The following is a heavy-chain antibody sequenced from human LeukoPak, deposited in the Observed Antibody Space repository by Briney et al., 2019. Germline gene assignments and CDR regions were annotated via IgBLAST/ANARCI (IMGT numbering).Heavy chain of an antibody. CDR1: GYTFTSYG. J-gene: IGHJ4*02. Sequence: ASVTVSCTASGYTFTSYGISWVRQAPGQGLEWMGWISAYNGNTNYAQKLQGRVTMTTDTSTSTAYMELRSLRSDDTAVYYCARDPLGYCSGGSCYYIFDYWGQGTLVTVSS. V-gene: IGHV1-18*01. CDR2: ISAYNGNT. CDR3: ARDPLGYCSGGSCYYIFDY. D-gene: IGHD2-15*01.